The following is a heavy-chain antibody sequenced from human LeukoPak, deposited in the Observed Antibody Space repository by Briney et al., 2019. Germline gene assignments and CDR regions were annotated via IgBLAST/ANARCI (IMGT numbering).Heavy chain of an antibody. J-gene: IGHJ5*02. Sequence: ASVKVSCKASGYTFTSYGISWVRQAPGQGLEWMGWISAYNGNTNYAQKLQGRVTMTTDTSTSTAYMELRSLRSDDTAVYYCASGEGLDKNSAAGTNVVLPAWGQGTLVTVSS. CDR1: GYTFTSYG. CDR3: ASGEGLDKNSAAGTNVVLPA. CDR2: ISAYNGNT. V-gene: IGHV1-18*01. D-gene: IGHD6-13*01.